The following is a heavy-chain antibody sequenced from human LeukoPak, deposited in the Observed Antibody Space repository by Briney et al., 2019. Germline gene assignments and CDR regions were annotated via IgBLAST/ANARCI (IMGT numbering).Heavy chain of an antibody. Sequence: SETLSLTCAVSGGPISSGGYSWSWIRQPPGKGLEWIGYIYHSGSTYYNPSLKSRVTISVDRSKNQFSLKLSSVTAADTAVYYCARGGGNILTGYGAFDIWGQGTMVTVSS. CDR3: ARGGGNILTGYGAFDI. CDR1: GGPISSGGYS. CDR2: IYHSGST. V-gene: IGHV4-30-2*01. D-gene: IGHD3-9*01. J-gene: IGHJ3*02.